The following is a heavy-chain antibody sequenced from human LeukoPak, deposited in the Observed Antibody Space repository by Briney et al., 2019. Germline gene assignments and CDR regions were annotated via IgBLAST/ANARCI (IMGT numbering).Heavy chain of an antibody. CDR2: IYTSGST. V-gene: IGHV4-61*02. J-gene: IGHJ4*02. D-gene: IGHD6-13*01. Sequence: PSQTLSLTCTVSGGSISSGSYYWSWIRQPAGEGLEWIGRIYTSGSTNYNPSLKSRVTISVDTSKNQFSLKLSSVTAADTAVYYCARGRRAAAGSVDYWGQGTLVTVSS. CDR1: GGSISSGSYY. CDR3: ARGRRAAAGSVDY.